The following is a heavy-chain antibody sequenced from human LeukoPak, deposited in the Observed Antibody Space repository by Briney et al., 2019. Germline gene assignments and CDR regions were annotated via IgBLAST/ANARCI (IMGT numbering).Heavy chain of an antibody. CDR2: IYYSGST. J-gene: IGHJ5*02. D-gene: IGHD3-10*01. V-gene: IGHV4-59*01. CDR3: ARNPVMGRGVMILKKPCWFDP. CDR1: GGSISSYY. Sequence: SETLSLTCTVSGGSISSYYWSWIRQPPGKGLEWIGYIYYSGSTNYKPSLKSRVTISVDTSKNQFSLKLSSVTAADTAVYYCARNPVMGRGVMILKKPCWFDPWGQGTLVTVSS.